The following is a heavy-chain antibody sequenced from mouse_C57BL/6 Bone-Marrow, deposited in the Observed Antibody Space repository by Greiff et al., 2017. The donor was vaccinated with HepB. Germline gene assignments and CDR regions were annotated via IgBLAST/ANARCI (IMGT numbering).Heavy chain of an antibody. Sequence: QVQLQQSGPELVKPGASVKISCKASGYAFSSSWMNWVKQRPGKGLEWIGRIYPGDGDTNYNGKFKGKATLTADKSSSPAYMQLSIQTSEDSAVYFCAVSYGSSYGWYFDVWGTGTTVTVSS. CDR2: IYPGDGDT. D-gene: IGHD1-1*01. V-gene: IGHV1-82*01. CDR3: AVSYGSSYGWYFDV. CDR1: GYAFSSSW. J-gene: IGHJ1*03.